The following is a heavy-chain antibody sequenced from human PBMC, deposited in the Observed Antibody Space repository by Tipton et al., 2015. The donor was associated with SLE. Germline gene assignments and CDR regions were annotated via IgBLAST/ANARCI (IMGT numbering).Heavy chain of an antibody. CDR2: ISTNDGST. Sequence: GSLRLSCAASGFTFSSYAMHWVRQAPGRGLEYVSAISTNDGSTYYANSVKGRFTISRDNSRNTVYLQMGSLRAEDTALYYCARRDFTNCYDYWGQEPWSPSPQ. CDR1: GFTFSSYA. V-gene: IGHV3-64*01. CDR3: ARRDFTNCYDY. D-gene: IGHD3-3*01. J-gene: IGHJ4*01.